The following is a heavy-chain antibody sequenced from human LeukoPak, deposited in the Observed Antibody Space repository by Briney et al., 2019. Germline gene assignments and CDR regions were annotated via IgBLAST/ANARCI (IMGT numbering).Heavy chain of an antibody. CDR3: AQSELTAAGIWDFDY. V-gene: IGHV4-30-4*08. CDR1: GGSISSGDYY. CDR2: IYYSGST. Sequence: SETLSLTCTVSGGSISSGDYYWSWISQPPGQGLEWIGYIYYSGSTYYNPSLKSRVTISVDTSKNQFSLKLSSVTAADTAVYYCAQSELTAAGIWDFDYWGQGTLVTVSS. J-gene: IGHJ4*02. D-gene: IGHD6-13*01.